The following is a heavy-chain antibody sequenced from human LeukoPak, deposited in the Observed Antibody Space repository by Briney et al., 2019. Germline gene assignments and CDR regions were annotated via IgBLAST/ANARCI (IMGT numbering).Heavy chain of an antibody. CDR1: GGSFSGYY. Sequence: SETLSLTCAVYGGSFSGYYWSWIRQPPGKGLEWIGEINHSGSTNYNPSLKSRVTISVDTSKNQFSLKLSSVTAADTAVYYCARGPKNFWRTFDPWGRGTLVTVSS. D-gene: IGHD3-3*01. V-gene: IGHV4-34*01. CDR3: ARGPKNFWRTFDP. CDR2: INHSGST. J-gene: IGHJ5*02.